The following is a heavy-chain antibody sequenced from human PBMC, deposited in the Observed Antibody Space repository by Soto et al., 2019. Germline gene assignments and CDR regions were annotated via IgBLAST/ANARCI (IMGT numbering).Heavy chain of an antibody. CDR1: GSSFTDYW. CDR3: ARHVGGRIALTSFNGMAV. CDR2: IDPSDSYT. D-gene: IGHD6-13*01. J-gene: IGHJ6*02. V-gene: IGHV5-10-1*01. Sequence: EVQLVQSGAEVKKPGESLTISCQGSGSSFTDYWITWVRQMPGKGLEWMGRIDPSDSYTHYSPSFQGHVTISVDKSINTAYVRWSTLKASDSAKYYRARHVGGRIALTSFNGMAVWGQGTAFTFSS.